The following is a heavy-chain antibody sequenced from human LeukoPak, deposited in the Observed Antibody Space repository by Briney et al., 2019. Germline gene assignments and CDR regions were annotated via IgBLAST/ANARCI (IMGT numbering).Heavy chain of an antibody. D-gene: IGHD1-20*01. V-gene: IGHV4-59*01. CDR1: GASISNDY. CDR2: IYNIGST. CDR3: VRVSGTDYYYYMDV. Sequence: SETLSLTCSVSGASISNDYWSWMRQPPGKGLEWIGYIYNIGSTKHTPSLKSRVTISRDTSRNQFSLELRSVTAADTAVYYCVRVSGTDYYYYMDVWGKGTTVTVSS. J-gene: IGHJ6*03.